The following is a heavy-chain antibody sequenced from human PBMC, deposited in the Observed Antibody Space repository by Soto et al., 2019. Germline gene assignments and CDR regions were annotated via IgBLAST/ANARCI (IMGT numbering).Heavy chain of an antibody. Sequence: PGGSLRLSCAASGFTFSSYAMSWVRQAPGKGLEWVSAISGSGGSTYYADSVKGRFTISRDNSKNTLYLQMNSLRAEDTAVYYCAKFPYTVVVVVAAQQNSQGYYFDYWGQGTLVTVSS. CDR2: ISGSGGST. D-gene: IGHD2-15*01. CDR3: AKFPYTVVVVVAAQQNSQGYYFDY. CDR1: GFTFSSYA. V-gene: IGHV3-23*01. J-gene: IGHJ4*02.